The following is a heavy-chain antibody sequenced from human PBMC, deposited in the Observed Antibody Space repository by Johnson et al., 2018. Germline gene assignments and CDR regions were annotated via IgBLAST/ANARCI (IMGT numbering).Heavy chain of an antibody. V-gene: IGHV3-30-3*01. CDR3: AREGYSSGHAVICDM. Sequence: QVQLVQSGGGVVQPGSLRLSCAASGSFFSGSVMHWVRQAPGKGLEWVALMSYDGFSKQYGDSVKDRFTISRDDSKNTLYREMNSLRVEDTALYFCAREGYSSGHAVICDMWGQGTMVTVSS. J-gene: IGHJ3*02. CDR1: GSFFSGSV. CDR2: MSYDGFSK. D-gene: IGHD2-15*01.